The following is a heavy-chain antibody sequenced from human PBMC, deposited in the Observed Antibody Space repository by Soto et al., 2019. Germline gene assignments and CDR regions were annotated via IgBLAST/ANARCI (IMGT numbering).Heavy chain of an antibody. Sequence: QVQLVQSGAEVKKPGSSVKVSCKASGGTFSSYAISWVRQAPGQGLEWMGGIIPIFGTANYAQKLQGRVTITAHESTRTAYMELSSLRSEDTAVYYCARSMGDLQGRVGMDVWGQGTTVTVSS. V-gene: IGHV1-69*01. D-gene: IGHD3-16*01. CDR3: ARSMGDLQGRVGMDV. CDR2: IIPIFGTA. CDR1: GGTFSSYA. J-gene: IGHJ6*02.